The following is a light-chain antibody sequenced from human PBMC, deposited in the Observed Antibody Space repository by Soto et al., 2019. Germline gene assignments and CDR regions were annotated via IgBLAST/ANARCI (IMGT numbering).Light chain of an antibody. CDR1: QSVRSN. CDR2: GAY. CDR3: NQDNYWPLT. V-gene: IGKV3-15*01. Sequence: EIVMTQSPATLSVSPGERATLSCRASQSVRSNLAWYQQKRGQAPRLLIYGAYNRATVIPARFSGSGSGTEFTLTFSSLQSEDFAIYSCNQDNYWPLTFGGGTNVEI. J-gene: IGKJ4*01.